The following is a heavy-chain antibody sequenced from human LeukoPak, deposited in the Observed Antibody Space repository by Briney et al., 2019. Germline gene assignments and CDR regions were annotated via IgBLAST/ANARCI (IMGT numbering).Heavy chain of an antibody. J-gene: IGHJ1*01. CDR3: ATDFWSGYEKYFQH. D-gene: IGHD3-3*01. CDR2: FDPEDGET. CDR1: GYTLTELS. Sequence: ASVKVSCTVSGYTLTELSMHWVRQAPGKGLEWTGGFDPEDGETIYAQKFQGRVTMTEDTSTDTAYIELSSLRSEDTAVYYCATDFWSGYEKYFQHWGQGTLVTVSS. V-gene: IGHV1-24*01.